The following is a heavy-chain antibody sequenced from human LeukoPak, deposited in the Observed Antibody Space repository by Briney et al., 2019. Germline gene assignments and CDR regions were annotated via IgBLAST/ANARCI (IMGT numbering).Heavy chain of an antibody. CDR2: IWTSGRT. V-gene: IGHV3-66*01. CDR1: GLSVSSNY. Sequence: PGGSLRLSCVASGLSVSSNYMAWVRQVPGKGLEWISLIWTSGRTEYADSVKGRFTVSRDTAKNTVYLQMNSLRGEDTAMYRCVREDFGSSWRAFDIWGQGTKVIVSS. D-gene: IGHD6-13*01. CDR3: VREDFGSSWRAFDI. J-gene: IGHJ3*02.